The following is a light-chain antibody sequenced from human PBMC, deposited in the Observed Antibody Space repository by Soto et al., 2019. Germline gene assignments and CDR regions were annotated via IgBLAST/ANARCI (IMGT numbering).Light chain of an antibody. Sequence: IQMTQSPSTLSTSVGDRVTITCRASQGISSYLAWYQKKPXKAPKLXXYAASTLQTGVPSRFGGGGSGTELTLTISGLQTDDFATYYCQQYNSYSPWTFGPGTKVDIK. CDR1: QGISSY. CDR3: QQYNSYSPWT. V-gene: IGKV1-9*01. J-gene: IGKJ1*01. CDR2: AAS.